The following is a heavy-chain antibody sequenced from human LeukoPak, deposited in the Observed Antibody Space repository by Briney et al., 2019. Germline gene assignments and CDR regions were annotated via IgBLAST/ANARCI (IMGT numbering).Heavy chain of an antibody. D-gene: IGHD3-10*01. CDR2: MYYSGRT. Sequence: ETLSLTCTVSGGSISSSSYYWGSIRQTPGKGLEWIGSMYYSGRTYYNPSLKSRVTISVDTSKNQFSLKLSSVTAADTAVYYCASIWFSDAFDIWGQGTMVTVSS. V-gene: IGHV4-39*01. CDR1: GGSISSSSYY. CDR3: ASIWFSDAFDI. J-gene: IGHJ3*02.